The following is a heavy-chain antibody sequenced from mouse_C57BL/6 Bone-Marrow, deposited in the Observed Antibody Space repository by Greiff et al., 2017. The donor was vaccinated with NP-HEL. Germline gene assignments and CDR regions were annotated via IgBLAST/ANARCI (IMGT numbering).Heavy chain of an antibody. D-gene: IGHD2-2*01. J-gene: IGHJ2*01. CDR3: ARHGYEDY. V-gene: IGHV1-76*01. CDR1: GYTFTDYY. Sequence: QVQLQQSGAELVRPGASVKLSCKASGYTFTDYYINWVKQRPGQGLEWIARIYPGSGYTYYNEKFKGKATLTAEKSSSTAYMQLSSLTSEDSAVYFCARHGYEDYWGQGTTLTVSS. CDR2: IYPGSGYT.